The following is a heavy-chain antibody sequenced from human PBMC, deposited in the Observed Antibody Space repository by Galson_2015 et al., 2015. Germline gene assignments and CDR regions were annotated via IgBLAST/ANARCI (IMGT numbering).Heavy chain of an antibody. D-gene: IGHD6-19*01. CDR1: GFTFSSYW. CDR3: ARDPGQWSHYFDY. CDR2: IKQDGSEK. V-gene: IGHV3-7*03. J-gene: IGHJ4*02. Sequence: SLRLSCAASGFTFSSYWMSWVRQAPGKGLEWVANIKQDGSEKYYVDSVKGRFTISRDNAKNSLYLQMNSLRAEDTAVYYCARDPGQWSHYFDYWGQGTLVTVSS.